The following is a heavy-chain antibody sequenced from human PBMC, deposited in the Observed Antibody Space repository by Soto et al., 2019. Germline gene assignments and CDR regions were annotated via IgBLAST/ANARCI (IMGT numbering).Heavy chain of an antibody. CDR1: GGSITSYY. J-gene: IGHJ4*02. V-gene: IGHV4-59*08. CDR3: ARYSSLKYGSGWHYFDY. CDR2: IYYSGST. D-gene: IGHD6-19*01. Sequence: SETLSLTCTVSGGSITSYYWSWILQPPGKGLEWIGYIYYSGSTNYNPSLKSRVIISIDTSKNQLSLKLGSVTAADTAIYYCARYSSLKYGSGWHYFDYWGQGTLVTVSS.